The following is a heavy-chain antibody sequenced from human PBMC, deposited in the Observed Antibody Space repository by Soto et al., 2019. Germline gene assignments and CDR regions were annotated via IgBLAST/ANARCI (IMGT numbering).Heavy chain of an antibody. CDR3: TTDTVFDY. V-gene: IGHV1-18*01. J-gene: IGHJ4*02. D-gene: IGHD2-8*02. CDR1: DYNYG. Sequence: QVQLVQSGPEVKKPGASVKVSCKASDYNYGISWVRQAPGQGLEWMGWISAYNGNTNYAQNLQDRVTLTRDTSTNTAYMELRSLRSDDTAVYYCTTDTVFDYCGQGSLVTVSS. CDR2: ISAYNGNT.